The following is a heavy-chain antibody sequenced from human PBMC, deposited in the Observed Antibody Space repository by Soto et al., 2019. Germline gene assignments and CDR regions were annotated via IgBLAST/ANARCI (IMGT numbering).Heavy chain of an antibody. CDR3: TTGLGGYGAFDI. CDR2: IKSKTGGGTT. J-gene: IGHJ3*02. V-gene: IGHV3-15*07. Sequence: GGSQIVSCAASGFTFISYSMNWVRQAPGKGLEWVGRIKSKTGGGTTDYAAPVKGRFTISRDDSKNTLYLQMNSLKTEDTAVYYCTTGLGGYGAFDIWGQGTMVTVSS. D-gene: IGHD3-16*01. CDR1: GFTFISYS.